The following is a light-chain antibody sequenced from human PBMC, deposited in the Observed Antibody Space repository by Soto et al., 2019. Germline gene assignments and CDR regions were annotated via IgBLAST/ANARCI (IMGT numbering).Light chain of an antibody. CDR2: GAF. V-gene: IGKV3-20*01. CDR1: QSMSSDY. Sequence: ERLLTQSPGTLSLSPGETATLSCRASQSMSSDYVAWYQQKPGQAPRLLIFGAFSRATGIPDRFSGSGSGTDFSLTINRLEPEDFAVYYCQQYGDSPKYTFGQGTKLEIK. CDR3: QQYGDSPKYT. J-gene: IGKJ2*01.